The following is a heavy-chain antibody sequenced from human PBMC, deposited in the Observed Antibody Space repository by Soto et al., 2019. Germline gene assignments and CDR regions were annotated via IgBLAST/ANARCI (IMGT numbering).Heavy chain of an antibody. CDR2: TTSDGARI. V-gene: IGHV3-30*03. D-gene: IGHD1-26*01. CDR3: ARKNPGREWELPHY. CDR1: GFAFSTYG. Sequence: QVQLVESGGGVVQPGRSLRLSCAASGFAFSTYGMHWVRQAPGKGLEWVAVTTSDGARINYADSVKGRFTISRDNSRTTLYLQMNSLRIDATAVYYCARKNPGREWELPHYWGQGTLVTVSS. J-gene: IGHJ4*02.